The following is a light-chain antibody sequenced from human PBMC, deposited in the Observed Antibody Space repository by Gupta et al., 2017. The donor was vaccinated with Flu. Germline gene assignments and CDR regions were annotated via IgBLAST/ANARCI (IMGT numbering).Light chain of an antibody. V-gene: IGLV1-47*01. Sequence: VPVSCSVSGANVGRDNVCGYQQLPGRAPKLLIYNNDQWRSGVPDRFSGSKSGTSASLAISGLRSEDEADYYCVAWDDSVIGYVFGTGTKVTVL. CDR1: GANVGRDN. CDR3: VAWDDSVIGYV. J-gene: IGLJ1*01. CDR2: NND.